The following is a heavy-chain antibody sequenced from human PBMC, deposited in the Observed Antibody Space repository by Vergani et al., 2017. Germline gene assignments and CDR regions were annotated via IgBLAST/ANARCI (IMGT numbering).Heavy chain of an antibody. V-gene: IGHV4-34*01. CDR1: GGSFSGYY. J-gene: IGHJ4*02. D-gene: IGHD2-2*01. Sequence: QVQLQQWGAGLLKPSETLSLTCAVYGGSFSGYYWSWIRQPPGKGLEWIGEINHSGSTNYNPSLKSRVTISVDTSKNQFSLKLSSVTTADTAVYYCARRGVVVPAASDYWGQGTLVTVSS. CDR2: INHSGST. CDR3: ARRGVVVPAASDY.